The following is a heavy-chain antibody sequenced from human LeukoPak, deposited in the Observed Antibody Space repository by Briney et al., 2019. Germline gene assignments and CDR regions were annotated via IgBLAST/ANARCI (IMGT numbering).Heavy chain of an antibody. V-gene: IGHV3-66*02. Sequence: GGSLRLSCAASGFTVISNYMYWVRQTPGKGLECISVIYSGGRTYYADSVKGRFTISRDSSKNMLFLQMNSLRTEDTALYYCARTSGSFAGYFDFWGQGTLVTVSS. CDR1: GFTVISNY. CDR3: ARTSGSFAGYFDF. D-gene: IGHD1-26*01. J-gene: IGHJ4*02. CDR2: IYSGGRT.